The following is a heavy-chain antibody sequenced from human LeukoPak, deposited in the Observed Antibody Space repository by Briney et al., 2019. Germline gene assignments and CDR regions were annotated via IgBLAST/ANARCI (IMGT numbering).Heavy chain of an antibody. J-gene: IGHJ4*02. CDR2: IIPSSGST. D-gene: IGHD1-26*01. CDR1: GYTFSSHY. Sequence: ASVKVSCKSSGYTFSSHYMRWVRQAPGQGLEWVGTIIPSSGSTYAAQQFQGRLTVTMDTSTSTVYMELSSLRSDDTAVYYCARVLVGAPDYWGQGTLVTVSS. V-gene: IGHV1-46*01. CDR3: ARVLVGAPDY.